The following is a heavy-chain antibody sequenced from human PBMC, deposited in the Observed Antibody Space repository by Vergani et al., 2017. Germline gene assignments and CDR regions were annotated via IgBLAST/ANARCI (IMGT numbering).Heavy chain of an antibody. CDR1: GFTFSSYA. Sequence: EVQLLESGGGLVQPGGSLRLSCAASGFTFSSYAMSWVRQAPGKGLEWVSAISGSGGSTYYADSVKGRFTISRDNSKNTLYLQMNSLRAEDTAVYYCARSADVGVVVTATFDYWGQGTLVTVDS. V-gene: IGHV3-23*01. CDR3: ARSADVGVVVTATFDY. D-gene: IGHD2-21*02. J-gene: IGHJ4*02. CDR2: ISGSGGST.